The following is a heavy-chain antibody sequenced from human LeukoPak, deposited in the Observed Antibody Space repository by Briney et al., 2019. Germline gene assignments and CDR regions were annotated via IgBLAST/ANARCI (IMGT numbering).Heavy chain of an antibody. D-gene: IGHD1-7*01. Sequence: GGSLRLSCAASGFTVSSNYMSWVRQAPGKGLEWVSVIYSGGSTYYADSVKGRFTISRDNSKNTLYLQMNSLRAEDTAVYYCERELVNWFDPWGQGTLVTVSS. CDR2: IYSGGST. V-gene: IGHV3-66*02. CDR1: GFTVSSNY. J-gene: IGHJ5*02. CDR3: ERELVNWFDP.